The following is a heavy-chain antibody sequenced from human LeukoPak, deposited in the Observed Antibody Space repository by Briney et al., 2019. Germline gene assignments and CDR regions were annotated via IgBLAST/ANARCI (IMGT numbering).Heavy chain of an antibody. CDR2: ISYDGSNK. CDR1: GFTFSSYA. V-gene: IGHV3-30-3*01. CDR3: AKDPGGSYSPTIY. Sequence: GGSLRLSCAASGFTFSSYAMHWVRQAPGKGLEWVAVISYDGSNKYYADSVKGRFTISRDNSKNTLYLQMNSLRAEDTAVYYCAKDPGGSYSPTIYRGQGTLVTVSS. J-gene: IGHJ4*02. D-gene: IGHD1-26*01.